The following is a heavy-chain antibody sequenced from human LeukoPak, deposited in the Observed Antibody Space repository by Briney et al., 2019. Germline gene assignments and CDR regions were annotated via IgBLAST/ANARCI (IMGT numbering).Heavy chain of an antibody. V-gene: IGHV3-30*02. D-gene: IGHD2-21*01. CDR2: IHYDGSNK. Sequence: GGSLRLSCAASGFTFNSYGMHWVRQAPGKGLEWVAFIHYDGSNKNYADSVRGRFSISRDNSKNTLFLQMNNLRPEDTAVYYCARVSGFHAFDIWGQGTMVTVSS. J-gene: IGHJ3*02. CDR3: ARVSGFHAFDI. CDR1: GFTFNSYG.